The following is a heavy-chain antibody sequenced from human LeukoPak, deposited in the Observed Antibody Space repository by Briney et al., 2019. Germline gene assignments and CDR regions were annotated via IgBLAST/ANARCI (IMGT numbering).Heavy chain of an antibody. J-gene: IGHJ6*02. CDR2: INHSGST. CDR3: AREEYSRSDGMDV. Sequence: SETLSLTCAVYGGSFSGYYWSWIRQPPGKGLEWIGEINHSGSTNYNPSLKSRVTISVDTSKNQFSLKLSSVTAADTAVYYCAREEYSRSDGMDVWGQGTTVTVSS. CDR1: GGSFSGYY. D-gene: IGHD6-6*01. V-gene: IGHV4-34*01.